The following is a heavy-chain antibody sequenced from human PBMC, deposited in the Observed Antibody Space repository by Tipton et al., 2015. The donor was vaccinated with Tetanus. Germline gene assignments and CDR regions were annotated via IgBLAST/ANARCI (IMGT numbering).Heavy chain of an antibody. CDR3: ARDQGGGRVARLNWFGP. J-gene: IGHJ5*02. CDR2: IYYSGDT. Sequence: TLSLTCSVSGASISSGGYFWNWIRHRPGKGLEWIGYIYYSGDTFYNPSLKSRANISVDTSKNQFSLRLTSVTAADTAVYYCARDQGGGRVARLNWFGPWGQGTLVTVSS. D-gene: IGHD3-16*01. CDR1: GASISSGGYF. V-gene: IGHV4-31*03.